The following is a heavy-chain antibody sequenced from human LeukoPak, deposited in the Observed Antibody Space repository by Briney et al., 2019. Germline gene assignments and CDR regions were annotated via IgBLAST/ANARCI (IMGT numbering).Heavy chain of an antibody. D-gene: IGHD3-22*01. J-gene: IGHJ4*02. V-gene: IGHV4-30-4*01. Sequence: SETQSLTCTVSGGSISSGDYYWSWIRQPPGKGLEWIGYIYYSGSTYYNPSLKSRVTISVDTSKNQFSLKLSSVTAAGTAVYYCARDYYDSSGYHGLDYWGQGTLVTVSS. CDR1: GGSISSGDYY. CDR3: ARDYYDSSGYHGLDY. CDR2: IYYSGST.